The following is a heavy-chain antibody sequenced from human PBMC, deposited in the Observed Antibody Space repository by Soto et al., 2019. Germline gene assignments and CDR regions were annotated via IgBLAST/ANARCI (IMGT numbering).Heavy chain of an antibody. Sequence: PSETLSLTCTVSGGSISSSDWSWIRQPPGKGLEWIEYMYKTRSTVYSPSLQSRVTVSMDMSRNHLSLRLTSVTAADTAVYYCATRETRTGGPVWGPGTVVTVSS. CDR1: GGSISSSD. CDR3: ATRETRTGGPV. D-gene: IGHD2-8*02. V-gene: IGHV4-59*04. CDR2: MYKTRST. J-gene: IGHJ4*03.